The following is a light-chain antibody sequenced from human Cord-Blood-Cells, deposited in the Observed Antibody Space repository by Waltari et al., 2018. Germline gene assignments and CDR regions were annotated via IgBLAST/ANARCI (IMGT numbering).Light chain of an antibody. V-gene: IGKV3-11*01. J-gene: IGKJ4*01. CDR1: QSVSSY. Sequence: EIVLTQSPATLSLSPRDRATLPCRASQSVSSYLAWYQQKPGQAPRLLIYDASNRATGIPARFSGSGSGTDFTLTISSLEPEDFAVYYCQQRSNWPPLTFGGGTKVEIK. CDR3: QQRSNWPPLT. CDR2: DAS.